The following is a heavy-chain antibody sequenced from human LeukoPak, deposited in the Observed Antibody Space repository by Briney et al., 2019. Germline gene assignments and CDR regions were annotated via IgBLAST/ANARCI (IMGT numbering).Heavy chain of an antibody. CDR3: AKWGDFWTGLNNWYFEL. CDR2: IGGSGGST. J-gene: IGHJ2*01. D-gene: IGHD3/OR15-3a*01. V-gene: IGHV3-23*01. Sequence: GGSLRLSCAASGFTFSSYAMSWVRQAPGKGLEWVSSIGGSGGSTYYADSVKGRFTISRDNSKNTLYLQMNSLRAEDAAVYYCAKWGDFWTGLNNWYFELWGRGTLVTVSS. CDR1: GFTFSSYA.